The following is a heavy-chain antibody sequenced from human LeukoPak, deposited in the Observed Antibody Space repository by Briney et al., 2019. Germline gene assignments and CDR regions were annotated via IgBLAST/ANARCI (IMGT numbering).Heavy chain of an antibody. J-gene: IGHJ4*02. V-gene: IGHV4-38-2*01. CDR1: GYSISSGYY. CDR3: ARQEDGYNLPPDY. CDR2: IYHSGST. D-gene: IGHD5-24*01. Sequence: SETLSLTCAVSGYSISSGYYWGWIRQPPGKGLEWIGSIYHSGSTYYNPSLKSRVTISVDTSKNQFSLKLSSVTAADTAVYYCARQEDGYNLPPDYWGQGTLVTVSS.